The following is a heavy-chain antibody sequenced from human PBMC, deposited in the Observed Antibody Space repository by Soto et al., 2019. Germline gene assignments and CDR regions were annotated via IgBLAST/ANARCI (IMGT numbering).Heavy chain of an antibody. J-gene: IGHJ4*02. CDR1: GYTFTSYY. CDR2: INPSGGST. D-gene: IGHD2-15*01. CDR3: ARDSAIVVVVAATGLFDY. V-gene: IGHV1-46*01. Sequence: ASVKVSCKASGYTFTSYYMHWVRQAPGQGLEWMGIINPSGGSTSYAQKFQGRVTMTRDTSTSTVYMELSSLRSEDTAVYYCARDSAIVVVVAATGLFDYWGQGTLVTVSS.